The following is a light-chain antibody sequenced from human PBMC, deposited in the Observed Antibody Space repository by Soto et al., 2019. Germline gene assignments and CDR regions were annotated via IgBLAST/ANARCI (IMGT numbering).Light chain of an antibody. CDR1: SSNIGSNS. V-gene: IGLV1-44*01. J-gene: IGLJ3*02. Sequence: QSVLTQPPSVSATPGQRVTISCSGGSSNIGSNSVNWYQQVPGMAPKLLIYNNNQRPSGVPDRFSGSKSGTSASLAISGLQSEDEADFYCAAWDTSLKVVFGGGTKRTVL. CDR3: AAWDTSLKVV. CDR2: NNN.